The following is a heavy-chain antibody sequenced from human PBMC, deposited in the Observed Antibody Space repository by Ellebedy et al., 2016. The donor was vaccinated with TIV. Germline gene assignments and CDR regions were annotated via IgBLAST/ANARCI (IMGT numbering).Heavy chain of an antibody. D-gene: IGHD1-26*01. J-gene: IGHJ4*02. CDR3: VRNPSGTHYDY. CDR1: GFPFSSYA. CDR2: ISRSGDST. Sequence: GGSLRLSXAASGFPFSSYAMTWVRQAPGKGLDWVSVISRSGDSTWSADSVKGRFTISRDNAKKSLYLQMNSLRAEDTAVYYCVRNPSGTHYDYWGQGTLVTVSS. V-gene: IGHV3-23*01.